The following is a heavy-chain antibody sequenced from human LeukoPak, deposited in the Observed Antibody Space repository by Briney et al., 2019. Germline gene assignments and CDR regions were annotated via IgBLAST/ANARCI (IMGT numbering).Heavy chain of an antibody. D-gene: IGHD6-19*01. CDR1: GFTVSSNY. CDR3: ASWPVGWYGEDS. CDR2: IYGGGST. J-gene: IGHJ5*01. Sequence: GGSLRLSCEDSGFTVSSNYKSWVRQAPGKGLEWVSVIYGGGSTYYADSVKGRFTISRDTSKNTLYLQMNSLRAEDTAVYYCASWPVGWYGEDSWGQGTLVTVSS. V-gene: IGHV3-53*01.